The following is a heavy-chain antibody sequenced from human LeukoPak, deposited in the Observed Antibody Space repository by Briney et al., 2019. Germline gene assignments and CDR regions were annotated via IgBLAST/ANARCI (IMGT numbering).Heavy chain of an antibody. V-gene: IGHV4-59*01. CDR2: IYYSGST. Sequence: SETLSLTCTVPGGSISSYYWSWIRQPPGKGLVWIGYIYYSGSTNYNPSLKSRVTISVDTSKNQFSLKLSSVTAADTAVYYCARDRTIDYFDYWGQGTLVTVSS. D-gene: IGHD4/OR15-4a*01. CDR1: GGSISSYY. CDR3: ARDRTIDYFDY. J-gene: IGHJ4*02.